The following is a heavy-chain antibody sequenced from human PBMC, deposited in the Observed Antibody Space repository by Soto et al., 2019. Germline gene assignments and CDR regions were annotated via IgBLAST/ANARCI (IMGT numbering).Heavy chain of an antibody. D-gene: IGHD3-9*01. J-gene: IGHJ6*02. Sequence: QVQLVESGGGVVQPGRSLRLSCAASGFTFSSYGMHWVRQAPGKGLEWVAVIWFDGSNKYYADSVKGRFTISRDNSNNTLYLQMNSLRAGDTAVYYCARQHRDILTGLRWNGMDVWGQGTTVTVS. CDR2: IWFDGSNK. CDR3: ARQHRDILTGLRWNGMDV. V-gene: IGHV3-33*01. CDR1: GFTFSSYG.